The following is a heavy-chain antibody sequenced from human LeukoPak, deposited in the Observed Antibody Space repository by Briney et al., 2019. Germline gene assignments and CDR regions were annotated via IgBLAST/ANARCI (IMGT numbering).Heavy chain of an antibody. CDR3: ARERIAAKGWFDP. CDR2: TSSSGSTI. Sequence: GGSLRLSCAASGFTFSSYEMNWVRQAPGKGLEWVSYTSSSGSTIYYADSVKGRFTISRDNAKNSLYLQMNSLRAEDTAVYYCARERIAAKGWFDPWGQGTLVTVSS. D-gene: IGHD6-13*01. V-gene: IGHV3-48*03. J-gene: IGHJ5*02. CDR1: GFTFSSYE.